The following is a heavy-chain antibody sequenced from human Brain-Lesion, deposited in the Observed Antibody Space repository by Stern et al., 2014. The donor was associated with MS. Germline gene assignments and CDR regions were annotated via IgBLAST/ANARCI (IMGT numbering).Heavy chain of an antibody. CDR2: AYFGGQP. D-gene: IGHD3-9*01. V-gene: IGHV4-30-2*01. Sequence: QVQLQESGSGLVKPSQTLSLTCTVSGDSISSGGFSWSWIRQPPGKGLEWIAYAYFGGQPFYAPPLKIRVTISVDRSKNQFSLKLTSVTAADTAVYYCARGDYNILTGFYGENNWFDPWGQGILVTVSS. CDR1: GDSISSGGFS. CDR3: ARGDYNILTGFYGENNWFDP. J-gene: IGHJ5*02.